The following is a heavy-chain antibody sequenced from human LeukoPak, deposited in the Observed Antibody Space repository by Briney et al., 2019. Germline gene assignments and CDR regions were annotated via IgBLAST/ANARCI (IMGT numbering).Heavy chain of an antibody. CDR2: IYYSGST. V-gene: IGHV4-59*11. D-gene: IGHD6-6*01. CDR1: GGSISSHY. CDR3: ARVNEYSSSVDFDY. J-gene: IGHJ4*02. Sequence: SETLSLTCTVSGGSISSHYWSWIRQPPGKGLEWIGYIYYSGSTIYNPSLKSRVTISVDTSKNQFSLKLSSVTAADTAVYYCARVNEYSSSVDFDYWGQGTLVTVSS.